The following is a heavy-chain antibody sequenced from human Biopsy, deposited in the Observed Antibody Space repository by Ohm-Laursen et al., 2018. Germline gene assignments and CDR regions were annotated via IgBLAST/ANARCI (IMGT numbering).Heavy chain of an antibody. Sequence: SQTLSLTCTVTGGSISRSSYYWDWIRQPPGKGLEWIGSIYYSGSTYYNPSLKSRVTISADRFKNQFSLKLPSVTAADTAMYYCARQEFATSPLDYWGQGSLVTVSS. D-gene: IGHD3-10*01. CDR2: IYYSGST. CDR1: GGSISRSSYY. V-gene: IGHV4-39*01. CDR3: ARQEFATSPLDY. J-gene: IGHJ4*02.